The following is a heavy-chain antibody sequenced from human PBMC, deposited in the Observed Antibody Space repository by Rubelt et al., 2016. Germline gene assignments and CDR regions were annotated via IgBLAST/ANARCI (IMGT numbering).Heavy chain of an antibody. J-gene: IGHJ4*02. CDR2: MYRSGNT. Sequence: EVQLVESGGGLIHPGGSLTLSCAASGFSVSSHYMTWVRQAPGKGLEWVSIMYRSGNTYYADSVEGRFTLSRDNSENSFILQMNSLKAEDTAVYFCARAPRNGLYFDHWGQGTPVTVSP. V-gene: IGHV3-53*01. CDR3: ARAPRNGLYFDH. CDR1: GFSVSSHY. D-gene: IGHD2-8*01.